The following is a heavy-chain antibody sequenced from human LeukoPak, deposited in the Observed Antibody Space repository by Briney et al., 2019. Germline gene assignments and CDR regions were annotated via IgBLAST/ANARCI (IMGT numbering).Heavy chain of an antibody. CDR1: RYTFTGYY. CDR3: ARPAKRPYSSSSGDLWFDP. CDR2: INPNSGGT. Sequence: ASVKVSCKASRYTFTGYYMHWLRQAPGQGLEWMGWINPNSGGTNYAQKFQGRVTMTRDTSISTAYMELSRLRSDDTAVYYCARPAKRPYSSSSGDLWFDPWGQGTLVTVSS. V-gene: IGHV1-2*02. D-gene: IGHD6-13*01. J-gene: IGHJ5*02.